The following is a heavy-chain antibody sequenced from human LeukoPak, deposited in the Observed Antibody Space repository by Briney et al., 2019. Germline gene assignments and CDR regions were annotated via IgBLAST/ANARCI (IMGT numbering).Heavy chain of an antibody. CDR2: ISSSSSYI. D-gene: IGHD2-21*02. CDR1: GFTFRSLA. V-gene: IGHV3-21*01. Sequence: GGSLRLSCAASGFTFRSLAMNWVRQAPGKGLEWVSSISSSSSYIYYADSVKGRFTISRDNAKNSLYLQMNSLRAEDTAVYYCARDMCGGDCYPDFWGRGTLVTVSS. J-gene: IGHJ4*02. CDR3: ARDMCGGDCYPDF.